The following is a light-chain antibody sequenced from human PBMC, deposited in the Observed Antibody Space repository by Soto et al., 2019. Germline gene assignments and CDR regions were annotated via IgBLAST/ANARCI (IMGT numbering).Light chain of an antibody. CDR2: DVS. CDR1: SSEGGGYNY. CDR3: SSYTSSSPLVV. J-gene: IGLJ2*01. V-gene: IGLV2-14*01. Sequence: QSALTQPASVSGSPGQSITISCTGTSSEGGGYNYVSWYQQHPGKAPKLMIYDVSNRPSGVSNRFSGSKSGNTASLTISGLQAEDEADYYCSSYTSSSPLVVFGGGTRLTVL.